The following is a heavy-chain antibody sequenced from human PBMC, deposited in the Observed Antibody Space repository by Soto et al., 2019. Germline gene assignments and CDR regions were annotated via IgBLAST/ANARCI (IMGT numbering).Heavy chain of an antibody. V-gene: IGHV4-4*02. CDR2: IYHSGST. Sequence: SETLSLTCAVSGGSISSSNWWSWVRQPPGKGLEWIGEIYHSGSTNYNPSLKSRVTISVDKSKNQFSLKLSSVTAADTAVYYCARDDDFWSGYYSGNGRYCYGLDVWGQGTRVTISS. D-gene: IGHD3-3*01. CDR3: ARDDDFWSGYYSGNGRYCYGLDV. CDR1: GGSISSSNW. J-gene: IGHJ6*02.